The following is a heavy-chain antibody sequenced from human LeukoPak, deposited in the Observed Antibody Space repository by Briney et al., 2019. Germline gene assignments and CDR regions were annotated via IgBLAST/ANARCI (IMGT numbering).Heavy chain of an antibody. V-gene: IGHV3-21*01. CDR1: AFTFSSYS. CDR2: ISSRSSYI. D-gene: IGHD3-22*01. J-gene: IGHJ4*02. Sequence: PGGSLRLSCAASAFTFSSYSMNWVRQAPGKGLEWVSSISSRSSYIHYADSVKGRFTISRDNAKNSLHLQMNSLRAEDTAVYFCAKDRRYYDSGGSYYFDSWGQGTLVTVSS. CDR3: AKDRRYYDSGGSYYFDS.